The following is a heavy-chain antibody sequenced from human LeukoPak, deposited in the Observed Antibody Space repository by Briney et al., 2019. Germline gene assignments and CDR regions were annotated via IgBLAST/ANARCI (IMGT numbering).Heavy chain of an antibody. J-gene: IGHJ4*02. Sequence: PGGSLRLSCAASGFTFSSYEMNWVRQAPGKGLEWVSYISSSGSTIYYADSVKGRFTISRDNAKNSLYLQMNSLRAEDTAVYSCAKNSVGGSYYPIDYWGQGTLVSVSS. CDR2: ISSSGSTI. CDR1: GFTFSSYE. D-gene: IGHD1-26*01. V-gene: IGHV3-48*03. CDR3: AKNSVGGSYYPIDY.